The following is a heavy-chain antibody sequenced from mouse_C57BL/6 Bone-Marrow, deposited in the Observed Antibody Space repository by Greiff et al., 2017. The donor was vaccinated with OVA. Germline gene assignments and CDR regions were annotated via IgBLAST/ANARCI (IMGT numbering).Heavy chain of an antibody. V-gene: IGHV5-4*01. CDR2: ISDGGSYT. D-gene: IGHD4-1*01. CDR3: ARDRYGTGTAWFAY. Sequence: EVKLLESGGGLVKPGGSLKLSCAASGFTFSSYAMSWVRQTPEKRLEWVATISDGGSYTYYPDNVKGRFTISRDNAKNNLYLQMSHLKSEDTAMYYCARDRYGTGTAWFAYWGQGTLVTVSA. J-gene: IGHJ3*01. CDR1: GFTFSSYA.